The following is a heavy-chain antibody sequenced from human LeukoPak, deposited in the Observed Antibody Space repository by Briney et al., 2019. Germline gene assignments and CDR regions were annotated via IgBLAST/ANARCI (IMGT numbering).Heavy chain of an antibody. Sequence: GGSLRLSCAASGFTFSSYWMHWVRQAPGKGLVWVSRINSDGSATTYADSVKGRFTISRDNAKNSLYLQMNSLRAEDTAVYYCAELGITMIGGVWGKGTTVTISS. CDR2: INSDGSAT. CDR3: AELGITMIGGV. CDR1: GFTFSSYW. V-gene: IGHV3-74*01. J-gene: IGHJ6*04. D-gene: IGHD3-10*02.